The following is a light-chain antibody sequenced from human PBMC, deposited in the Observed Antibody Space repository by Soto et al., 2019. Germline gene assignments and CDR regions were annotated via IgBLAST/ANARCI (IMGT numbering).Light chain of an antibody. CDR2: DAS. Sequence: EIVLTQSPATLSLSPGERATLSCRVSQSVSSYLAWYQQKPGQAPRLLIYDASNRATGIPDRFSGSGSGTDFTLTISRLEPEDFAVYYCQQRRDWPPWTFGQGTKVDIK. CDR1: QSVSSY. CDR3: QQRRDWPPWT. J-gene: IGKJ1*01. V-gene: IGKV3-11*01.